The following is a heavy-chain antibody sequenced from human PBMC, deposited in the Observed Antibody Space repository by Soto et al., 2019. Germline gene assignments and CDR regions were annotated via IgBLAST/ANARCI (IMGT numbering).Heavy chain of an antibody. CDR3: ARLVVVAPVANA. J-gene: IGHJ5*02. Sequence: SETLSLTCSVSGGSINYNSYYWGWIRQPPGKGLEWVGGIFYTGTTYYGPSLKDRVTISVDTSKNSFSLNLTSVTAADTAVYFCARLVVVAPVANAWGQGTLVTVS. D-gene: IGHD2-15*01. V-gene: IGHV4-39*02. CDR1: GGSINYNSYY. CDR2: IFYTGTT.